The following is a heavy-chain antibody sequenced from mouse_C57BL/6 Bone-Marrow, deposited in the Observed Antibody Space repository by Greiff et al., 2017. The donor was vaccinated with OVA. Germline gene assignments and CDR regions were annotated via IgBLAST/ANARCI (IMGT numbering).Heavy chain of an antibody. V-gene: IGHV1-82*01. CDR2: IYPGDGDT. D-gene: IGHD1-1*01. J-gene: IGHJ2*01. Sequence: QVQLQQSGPELVKTGASVKISCKASGYAFSSSWMNWVKQRPGKGLEWIGRIYPGDGDTNYNGNVKGKATLTADKSSSTAYMQLSSLTSEDSAVYFCARVGIYYYGSSPLDYWGQGTTLTVSS. CDR1: GYAFSSSW. CDR3: ARVGIYYYGSSPLDY.